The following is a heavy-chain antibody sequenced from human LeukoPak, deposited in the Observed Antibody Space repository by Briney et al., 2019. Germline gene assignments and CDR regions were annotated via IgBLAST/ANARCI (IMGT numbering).Heavy chain of an antibody. D-gene: IGHD5-18*01. V-gene: IGHV3-30*02. CDR2: IRYDGSNK. Sequence: GGSLRLSCAASGFTFNNYGMHWVRQAPGQGLEGVAFIRYDGSNKYYADSGKGRFTISRDNSKNTLYLQMNSLRPEDTAVYYCAKDPVRRGYSYGNFDYWGQGTLVTVSS. CDR3: AKDPVRRGYSYGNFDY. CDR1: GFTFNNYG. J-gene: IGHJ4*02.